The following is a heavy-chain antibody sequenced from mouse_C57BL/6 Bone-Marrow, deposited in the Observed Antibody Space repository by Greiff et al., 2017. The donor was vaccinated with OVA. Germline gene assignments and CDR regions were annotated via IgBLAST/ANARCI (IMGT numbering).Heavy chain of an antibody. CDR3: ARSSCYGSSAYYFDY. D-gene: IGHD1-1*01. J-gene: IGHJ2*01. CDR2: IDPSDSYT. V-gene: IGHV1-59*01. CDR1: GYTFTSYW. Sequence: QVQLQQPGAELVRPGTSVKLSCKASGYTFTSYWMHWVKQRPGQGLEWIGVIDPSDSYTNYNEKVKGKATLSVETSSSTAYMQLRSLTTEDSAVYSCARSSCYGSSAYYFDYWGQGTTLTVSS.